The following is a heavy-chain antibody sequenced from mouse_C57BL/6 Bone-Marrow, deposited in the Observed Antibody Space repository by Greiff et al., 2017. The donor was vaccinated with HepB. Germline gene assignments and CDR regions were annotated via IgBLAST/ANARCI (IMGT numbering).Heavy chain of an antibody. Sequence: VQLQQPGAELVKPGASVKMSCKASGYTFTSYWITWVKQRPGQGLEWIGDIYPGSGSTNYNEKFKSKATLTVDTSSSTAYMQLSSLTSEDSAVYYCARDYDGYYWAMDYWGQGTSVTVSS. J-gene: IGHJ4*01. CDR1: GYTFTSYW. CDR2: IYPGSGST. V-gene: IGHV1-55*01. CDR3: ARDYDGYYWAMDY. D-gene: IGHD2-3*01.